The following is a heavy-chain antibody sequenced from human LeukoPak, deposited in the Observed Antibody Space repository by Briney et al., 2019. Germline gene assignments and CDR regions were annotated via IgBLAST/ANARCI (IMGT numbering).Heavy chain of an antibody. V-gene: IGHV4-59*01. J-gene: IGHJ4*02. D-gene: IGHD3-9*01. CDR1: GGSIRSYY. CDR2: IYYSGSTT. CDR3: ARTGSLYYFDY. Sequence: SETLSLTCTVSGGSIRSYYWTWIRQPPGKEPEWIGHIYYSGSTTSFNPSLKSRVTISLDTSKNQFSLKLNSVTAADTAVYYCARTGSLYYFDYWGQGTLVTVSS.